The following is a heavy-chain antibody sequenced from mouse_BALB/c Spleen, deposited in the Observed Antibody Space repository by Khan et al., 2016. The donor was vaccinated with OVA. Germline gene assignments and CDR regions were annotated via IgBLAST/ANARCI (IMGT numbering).Heavy chain of an antibody. D-gene: IGHD1-1*01. V-gene: IGHV1-7*01. CDR3: VNHGSSSAWFTY. CDR1: DYTFTNYW. Sequence: QVQLKQSGAELAKPGASVKMSCKASDYTFTNYWMHWVKQRPGQGLEWIGYINPSTDYTEYNQKLKDKATLTADKSSSTPYMHLCSPTSEDSAVYYCVNHGSSSAWFTYWGQGTLVTVSA. J-gene: IGHJ3*01. CDR2: INPSTDYT.